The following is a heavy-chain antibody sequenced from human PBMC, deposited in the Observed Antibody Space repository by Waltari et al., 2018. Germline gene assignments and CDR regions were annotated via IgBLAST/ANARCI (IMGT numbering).Heavy chain of an antibody. D-gene: IGHD6-13*01. Sequence: QVQLVQSGAEVKKPGASVKVSCKASGYTFTGYYMPWVRQAPGKGLEWMGGFDPEDGETIYAQKFQGRVTMTEDTSTDTAYMELSSLRSEDTAVYYCATESSSSWYTWGQGTLVTVSS. CDR1: GYTFTGYY. V-gene: IGHV1-24*01. CDR2: FDPEDGET. CDR3: ATESSSSWYT. J-gene: IGHJ5*02.